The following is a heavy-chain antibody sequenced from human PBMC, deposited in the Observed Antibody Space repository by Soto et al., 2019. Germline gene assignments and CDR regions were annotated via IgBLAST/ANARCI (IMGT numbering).Heavy chain of an antibody. D-gene: IGHD6-6*01. Sequence: QVQLQESGPGLVKPSETLSLTCNVSGGSISSYFWNWIRQPSGKGLEWIGRIYSSGSTPYNPSLKSRVTMSVDTSKNQVSLQLFSVTVADTAVYFWSRITFNSRSSVFELWGRG. CDR2: IYSSGST. CDR3: SRITFNSRSSVFEL. CDR1: GGSISSYF. V-gene: IGHV4-4*07. J-gene: IGHJ2*01.